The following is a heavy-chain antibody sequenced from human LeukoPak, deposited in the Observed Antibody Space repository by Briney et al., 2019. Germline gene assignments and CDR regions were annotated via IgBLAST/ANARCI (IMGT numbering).Heavy chain of an antibody. V-gene: IGHV1-2*02. D-gene: IGHD5-18*01. J-gene: IGHJ6*03. CDR1: GYTFNDYY. Sequence: ASVKVSCKASGYTFNDYYIHWVRQAPGQGLEWMGWINPNSGGTNYAQKFQGRVTMTRDTSISTAYMELSRLRSDDTAVYYCARVSVDTAMVLGRKNYYYYYMDVWGKGTTVTVSS. CDR3: ARVSVDTAMVLGRKNYYYYYMDV. CDR2: INPNSGGT.